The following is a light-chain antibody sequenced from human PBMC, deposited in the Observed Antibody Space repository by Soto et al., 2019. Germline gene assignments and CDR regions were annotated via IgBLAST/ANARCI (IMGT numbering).Light chain of an antibody. V-gene: IGLV1-44*01. J-gene: IGLJ2*01. CDR2: SNN. CDR3: AARDDSLNGVV. CDR1: SSNIGSNT. Sequence: QSVLTQPPSASGTPGQRVTISCSGSSSNIGSNTVNWYQQLPGTAPKLLIYSNNQQPSGVPDRFSGSKSGTSAPLDISGLQSEDEAEYYCAARDDSLNGVVFGGGTKLTVL.